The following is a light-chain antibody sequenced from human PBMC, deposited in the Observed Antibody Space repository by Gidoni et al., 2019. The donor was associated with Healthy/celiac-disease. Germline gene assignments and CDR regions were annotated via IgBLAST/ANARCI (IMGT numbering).Light chain of an antibody. J-gene: IGKJ2*01. CDR2: DAS. CDR3: QQRSNWPYT. V-gene: IGKV3-11*01. Sequence: EIVLPQPPATLSLSPGERATLSCRASQSVSSYLAWYQQKPGQAPRLLIYDASNRATGITARFSGSGSGTDLTLTISSIEPEDVAVYYCQQRSNWPYTFGQGTKLEIK. CDR1: QSVSSY.